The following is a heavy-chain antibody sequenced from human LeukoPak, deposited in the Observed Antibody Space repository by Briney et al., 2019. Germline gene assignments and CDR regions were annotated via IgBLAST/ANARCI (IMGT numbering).Heavy chain of an antibody. D-gene: IGHD1-7*01. V-gene: IGHV4-61*02. CDR2: IYTSGST. CDR1: GGSISSSSYY. Sequence: SETLSLTCTVSGGSISSSSYYWSWIRQPAGKGLEWIGRIYTSGSTNYNPSLKSRVTMSVDTSKNQFSLKLSSVTAADTAVYYCARYPGTTWSRYYFDYWGQGTLVTVSS. J-gene: IGHJ4*02. CDR3: ARYPGTTWSRYYFDY.